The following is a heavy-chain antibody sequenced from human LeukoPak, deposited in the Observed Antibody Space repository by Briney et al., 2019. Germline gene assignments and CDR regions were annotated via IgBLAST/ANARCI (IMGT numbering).Heavy chain of an antibody. CDR2: IIPIFGTA. D-gene: IGHD5-24*01. CDR3: AKTPVGMVTLDY. Sequence: SVKVSCKASGGTFSSYAISWVRQAPGQGLEWMGGIIPIFGTANYAQKFQGRVTITADKSTTTAYMELSSLRSEDTAVFYCAKTPVGMVTLDYWGQGTLVTVSS. J-gene: IGHJ4*02. CDR1: GGTFSSYA. V-gene: IGHV1-69*06.